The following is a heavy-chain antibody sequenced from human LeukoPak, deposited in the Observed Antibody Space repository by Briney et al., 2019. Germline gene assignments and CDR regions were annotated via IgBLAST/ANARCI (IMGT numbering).Heavy chain of an antibody. V-gene: IGHV4-38-2*02. CDR1: GYSISSGYF. D-gene: IGHD6-13*01. CDR2: IYHSGST. CDR3: ARIYSSSWFLNWFDP. J-gene: IGHJ5*02. Sequence: SETTSLTCTVSGYSISSGYFWGRIRQPPGKGLECIGTIYHSGSTYYNPSLKSRVTISVDTSKNQFSLNLNSVTAADTAVYYCARIYSSSWFLNWFDPWGQGTLVTVSS.